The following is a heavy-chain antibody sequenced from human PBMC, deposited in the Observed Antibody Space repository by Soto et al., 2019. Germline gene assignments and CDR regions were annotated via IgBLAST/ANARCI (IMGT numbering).Heavy chain of an antibody. J-gene: IGHJ6*02. CDR1: GFTFDIYA. V-gene: IGHV3-23*01. D-gene: IGHD5-12*01. CDR2: IIGSGGTP. CDR3: AKHSGYDHYYDMDV. Sequence: EVQLLESGGGLVQPGGSLRLSCAASGFTFDIYAMSWARQAPGKGLEWVSTIIGSGGTPYYADSVKGRFTISRDNSKNTLYVQMNSLRADDTAEYYCAKHSGYDHYYDMDVWGQGTTVTVSS.